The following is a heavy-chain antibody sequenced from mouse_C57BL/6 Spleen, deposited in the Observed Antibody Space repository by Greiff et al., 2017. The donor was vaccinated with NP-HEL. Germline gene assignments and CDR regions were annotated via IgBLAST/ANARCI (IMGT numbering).Heavy chain of an antibody. CDR1: GYSFTGYY. V-gene: IGHV1-42*01. J-gene: IGHJ4*01. Sequence: VQLKESGPELVKPGASVKISCKASGYSFTGYYMNWVKQSPEKSLEWIGEINPSTGGTTYNQKFKAKATLTVDKSSSTAYMQLKSLTSEDSAVYYCARTPLDYGSRNAMDYWGQGTSVTVSS. CDR2: INPSTGGT. D-gene: IGHD1-1*01. CDR3: ARTPLDYGSRNAMDY.